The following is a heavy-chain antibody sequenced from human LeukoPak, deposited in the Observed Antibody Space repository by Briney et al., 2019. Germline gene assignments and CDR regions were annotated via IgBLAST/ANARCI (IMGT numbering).Heavy chain of an antibody. V-gene: IGHV4-34*01. CDR1: GGSFSGYY. CDR2: INHSGST. CDR3: ARRDFWSGNFDY. D-gene: IGHD3-3*01. Sequence: SETLSLTCAVYGGSFSGYYWSWIRQPPGKGLEWIGEINHSGSTNYNPSLKSRVTISVDTSKNQFSLKLSSVTAADTAVYCCARRDFWSGNFDYWGQGTLVTVSS. J-gene: IGHJ4*02.